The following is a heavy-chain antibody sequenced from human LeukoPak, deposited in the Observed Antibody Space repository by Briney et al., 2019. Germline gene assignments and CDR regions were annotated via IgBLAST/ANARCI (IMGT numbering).Heavy chain of an antibody. D-gene: IGHD2-21*02. Sequence: GESLKISCKTSGYSFGDYWIGWVRQMPGKGLEWMGSMYPSDSDTRYSPPFQGHVTISADKSISTAYLQWSSLKASDTAMYYCVRNARHVVVVTAIGAFDTWGQGTVVTVSS. CDR3: VRNARHVVVVTAIGAFDT. CDR2: MYPSDSDT. J-gene: IGHJ3*02. V-gene: IGHV5-51*01. CDR1: GYSFGDYW.